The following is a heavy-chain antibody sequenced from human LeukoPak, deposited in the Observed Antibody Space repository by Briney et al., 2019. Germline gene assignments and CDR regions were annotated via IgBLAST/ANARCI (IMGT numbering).Heavy chain of an antibody. J-gene: IGHJ6*03. CDR3: AATSSGYYFYYYYMDV. V-gene: IGHV1-8*03. CDR2: MNPNSGNT. CDR1: GYTFTGYY. D-gene: IGHD3-22*01. Sequence: ASVKVSCKASGYTFTGYYMHWVRQAPGQGLEWMGWMNPNSGNTGYAQRFQGRVTITRNTSISTAYMELSSLRSEDTAVYYCAATSSGYYFYYYYMDVWGKGTTVTVSS.